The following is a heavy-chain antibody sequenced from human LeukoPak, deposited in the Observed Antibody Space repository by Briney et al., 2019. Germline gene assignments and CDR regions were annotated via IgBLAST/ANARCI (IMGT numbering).Heavy chain of an antibody. V-gene: IGHV4-59*01. Sequence: SETLSLTCTVSGGSISSYYWSWIRQPPGKGLEWIGYIYYSGSTNYNPSLESRVTISVDTSKNQFSLKLSSVTAADTAVYYCAREPAHWGQGTLVTVSS. CDR3: AREPAH. CDR2: IYYSGST. CDR1: GGSISSYY. J-gene: IGHJ4*02.